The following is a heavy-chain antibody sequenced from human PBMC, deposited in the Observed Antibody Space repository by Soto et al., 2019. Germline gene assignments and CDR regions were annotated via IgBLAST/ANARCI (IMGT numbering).Heavy chain of an antibody. J-gene: IGHJ4*02. V-gene: IGHV5-51*01. CDR2: IYPGDSDT. D-gene: IGHD2-15*01. CDR3: ARPHQGWSFDT. Sequence: GESLKISCKGSGYSFTSYWIGWVRQMPGKGLEWMAIIYPGDSDTKYSPSFQGQVTISADKSISTAYLQWSSLRASDTAMYYCARPHQGWSFDTWGQGTLVTVSS. CDR1: GYSFTSYW.